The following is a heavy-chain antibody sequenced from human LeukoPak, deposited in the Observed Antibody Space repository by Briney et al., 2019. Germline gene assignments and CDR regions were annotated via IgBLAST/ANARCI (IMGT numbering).Heavy chain of an antibody. D-gene: IGHD3-10*01. J-gene: IGHJ5*02. CDR3: AKDPSSMGWGVPTQFDP. Sequence: GGSLRLSCAASGFTFSSYAMSWVRQAPGKGLEWVSAISGSGGSTYYADSVKGRFTISRDNPKNTLYLQMNSLRAEDTAVYYCAKDPSSMGWGVPTQFDPWGQGTLVTVSS. V-gene: IGHV3-23*01. CDR2: ISGSGGST. CDR1: GFTFSSYA.